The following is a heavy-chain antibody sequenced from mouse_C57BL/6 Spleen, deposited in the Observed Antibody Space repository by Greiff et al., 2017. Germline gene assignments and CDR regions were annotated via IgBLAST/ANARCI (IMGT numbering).Heavy chain of an antibody. Sequence: EVQRVESGGGLVKPGGSLKLSCAASGFTFSDYGMHWVRQAPEKGLEWVAYISSGSSTIYYADQVKGRFTISRDNAKNTLFLPMTSLRSEDTAMDYCARPVGNYLPWYFDVWGTGTTVTVSS. CDR2: ISSGSSTI. J-gene: IGHJ1*03. CDR3: ARPVGNYLPWYFDV. CDR1: GFTFSDYG. D-gene: IGHD2-1*01. V-gene: IGHV5-17*01.